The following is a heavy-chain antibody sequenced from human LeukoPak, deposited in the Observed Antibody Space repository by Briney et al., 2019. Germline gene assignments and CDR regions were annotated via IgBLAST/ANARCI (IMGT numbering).Heavy chain of an antibody. V-gene: IGHV3-53*01. Sequence: PGGSLRLSCAVSGFTVSSNYMTWVRQAPGKGLEWGSVIYSSGSTYYADSVKGRFTISRDNSKNTVYLQMNSLRAEDTAVYYCARGTEWLPPRSWGQGTLVTVSS. CDR3: ARGTEWLPPRS. CDR1: GFTVSSNY. J-gene: IGHJ4*02. CDR2: IYSSGST. D-gene: IGHD3-3*01.